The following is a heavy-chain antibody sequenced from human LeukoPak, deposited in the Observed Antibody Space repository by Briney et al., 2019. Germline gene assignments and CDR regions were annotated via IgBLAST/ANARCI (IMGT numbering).Heavy chain of an antibody. CDR3: AMSWTINWADY. D-gene: IGHD1-1*01. CDR1: GFTFSDYY. Sequence: GGSLRLSCAASGFTFSDYYMSWIRQAPGKGLEWVAIISYDGNNEYYADSVKGRFSISRDNSKNTLYLQMNSLRPEDTAVYYCAMSWTINWADYWGQGTLVIVSS. J-gene: IGHJ4*02. V-gene: IGHV3-30-3*01. CDR2: ISYDGNNE.